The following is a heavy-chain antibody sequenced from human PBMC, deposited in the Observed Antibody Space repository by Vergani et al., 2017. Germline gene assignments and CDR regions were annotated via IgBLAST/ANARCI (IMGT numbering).Heavy chain of an antibody. CDR3: ASKRGACRAAYCHSYDF. CDR2: MDYSGST. CDR1: GDSVISTDYH. Sequence: QVQLQESGPGLVKPSETLSLTCTVSGDSVISTDYHWGWIRQPPGKGLEWIGSMDYSGSTSYNPSLEGRISISFETPKNQFSLRLTSGTAADTAVYYCASKRGACRAAYCHSYDFWGPGTLVGVSS. D-gene: IGHD2-15*01. J-gene: IGHJ4*02. V-gene: IGHV4-39*01.